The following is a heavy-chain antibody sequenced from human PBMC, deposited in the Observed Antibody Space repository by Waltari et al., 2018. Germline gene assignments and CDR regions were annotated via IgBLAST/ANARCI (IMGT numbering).Heavy chain of an antibody. CDR2: IYYSGST. V-gene: IGHV4-31*03. J-gene: IGHJ4*02. D-gene: IGHD3-10*01. CDR3: ARGEDYGSGSYYFDY. CDR1: GGSISSGAYY. Sequence: QVQLQESGPGLVKPSQTLSLTCTVSGGSISSGAYYWSWIRKHPGKGLEWIGYIYYSGSTYYNPSLKSRVTISVDTSKNQFALKLSSVTAADTAVYYCARGEDYGSGSYYFDYWGQGTLVTVSS.